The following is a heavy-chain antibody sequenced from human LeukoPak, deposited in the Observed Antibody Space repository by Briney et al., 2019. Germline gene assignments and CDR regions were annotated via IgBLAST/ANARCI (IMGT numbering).Heavy chain of an antibody. CDR1: GFTFSSYS. CDR2: ISSSSSYI. J-gene: IGHJ4*02. CDR3: ARKGGTRGPLNY. Sequence: GGSRRLSCAASGFTFSSYSMNWVRQAPGKGLEWVSSISSSSSYIYYADSLKGRFTISRDNAKNSLFLQMNGLTAEDTAVYYCARKGGTRGPLNYWGQGTLVTVSS. D-gene: IGHD2-8*01. V-gene: IGHV3-21*01.